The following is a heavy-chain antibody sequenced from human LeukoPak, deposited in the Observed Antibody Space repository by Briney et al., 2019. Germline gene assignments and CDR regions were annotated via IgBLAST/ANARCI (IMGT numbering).Heavy chain of an antibody. J-gene: IGHJ4*02. V-gene: IGHV3-48*03. CDR2: ISSSGSTI. CDR3: ARDLVRVMAATTSGY. D-gene: IGHD5-24*01. Sequence: GGSLRLSCAASGFTFSSYEMNWVRQAPGKWLEWVSYISSSGSTIYYADSVKGRFTISRDNAKNSLYLQMNSLRAEDTAVYYCARDLVRVMAATTSGYWGQGTLVTVSS. CDR1: GFTFSSYE.